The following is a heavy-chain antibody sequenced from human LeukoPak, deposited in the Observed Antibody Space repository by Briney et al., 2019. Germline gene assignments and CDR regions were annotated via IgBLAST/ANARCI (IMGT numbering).Heavy chain of an antibody. CDR2: IKQDGRER. D-gene: IGHD3-22*01. CDR3: ASVYYYDAFDI. Sequence: GGSLRLSCAASGFTFSNYWMSWVRQTPGKGLEWVANIKQDGRERYYVDSVKGRFTISRDNSKNTLYLQMNSLRAEDTAVYYCASVYYYDAFDIWGQGTMVTVSS. J-gene: IGHJ3*02. CDR1: GFTFSNYW. V-gene: IGHV3-7*03.